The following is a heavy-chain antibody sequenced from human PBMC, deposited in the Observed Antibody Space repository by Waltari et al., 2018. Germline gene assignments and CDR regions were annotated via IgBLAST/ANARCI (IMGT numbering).Heavy chain of an antibody. CDR1: GFTFSSYA. Sequence: EVQLLESGGGLVQPGGSLRLSCAASGFTFSSYAMSWVRQAPGKGLEWVSAISGSGGSTYYADSVKGRFTISRDNSKNTLYLQMNSLRAEDTAVYYCARAGPYYGGTWYYYYMDVWGKGTTVTVSS. CDR3: ARAGPYYGGTWYYYYMDV. CDR2: ISGSGGST. V-gene: IGHV3-23*01. J-gene: IGHJ6*03. D-gene: IGHD4-17*01.